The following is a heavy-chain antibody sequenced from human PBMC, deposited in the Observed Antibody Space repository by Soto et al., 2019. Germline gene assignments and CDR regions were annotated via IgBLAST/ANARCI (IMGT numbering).Heavy chain of an antibody. J-gene: IGHJ4*02. CDR2: ISSSGSTI. CDR3: ARDQTYYYDSSGYYSY. CDR1: GFTFSDYY. V-gene: IGHV3-11*01. Sequence: GGSLRLSCAASGFTFSDYYMSWIRPAPGKGLEWVSYISSSGSTIYYADSVKGRFTISRDNAKNSLYLQMNSLRAEDTAVYYCARDQTYYYDSSGYYSYWGQGTLVTVSS. D-gene: IGHD3-22*01.